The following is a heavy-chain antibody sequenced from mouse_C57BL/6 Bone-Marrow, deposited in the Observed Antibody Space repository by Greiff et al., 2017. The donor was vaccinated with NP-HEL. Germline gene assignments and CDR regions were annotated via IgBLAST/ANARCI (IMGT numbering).Heavy chain of an antibody. J-gene: IGHJ4*01. Sequence: QVQLQQPGAELVKPGASVKLSCKASGYTFTSYWMHWVKQRPGQGLEWIGMIHPNSGSTNYNEKFKSKATLTVDKSSSTAYMQLSSLTSEDSAVYYCARGGKNTTGYAMDYWGQGTSVTVSS. V-gene: IGHV1-64*01. CDR3: ARGGKNTTGYAMDY. D-gene: IGHD1-1*01. CDR2: IHPNSGST. CDR1: GYTFTSYW.